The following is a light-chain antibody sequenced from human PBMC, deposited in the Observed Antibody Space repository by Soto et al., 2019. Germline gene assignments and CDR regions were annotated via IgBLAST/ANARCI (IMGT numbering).Light chain of an antibody. Sequence: EIVLTQSPGTLSLSPGERATLSCRASQSVASRNLAWYQQKSGQAPRLLIYGASSRAIHTPDRFSGSGSGTDFTLTISGLEPEDCAVYYCQHFGNSLWTFGQGTKVDIK. CDR2: GAS. CDR1: QSVASRN. CDR3: QHFGNSLWT. V-gene: IGKV3-20*01. J-gene: IGKJ1*01.